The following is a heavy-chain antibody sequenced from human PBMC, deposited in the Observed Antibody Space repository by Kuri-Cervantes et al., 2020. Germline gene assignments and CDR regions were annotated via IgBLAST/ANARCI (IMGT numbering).Heavy chain of an antibody. CDR3: ARGSGSAIFDI. D-gene: IGHD3-3*01. J-gene: IGHJ3*02. Sequence: GESLKISCAASGFTFSSYGMHWVRQAPGKGLEWVAVIWYDGSNKYYADSVKGRFTISRVNSKNTLYLQMNSLRAEDTAVYYCARGSGSAIFDIWGQGTMVTVSS. V-gene: IGHV3-33*01. CDR2: IWYDGSNK. CDR1: GFTFSSYG.